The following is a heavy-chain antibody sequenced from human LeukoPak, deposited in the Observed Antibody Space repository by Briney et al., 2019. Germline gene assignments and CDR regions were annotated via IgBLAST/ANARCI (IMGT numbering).Heavy chain of an antibody. CDR2: ISEDGSVK. D-gene: IGHD2-2*01. CDR3: VGEAPGY. V-gene: IGHV3-7*01. Sequence: GGSLRLSCAASGFSFTTYWMTWIRQAPEKGLEWVAHISEDGSVKYYIDSVKGRFTISRDSAKNSVYLQMNDLRVEDTAVYYCVGEAPGYWGQGALVTVSS. CDR1: GFSFTTYW. J-gene: IGHJ4*02.